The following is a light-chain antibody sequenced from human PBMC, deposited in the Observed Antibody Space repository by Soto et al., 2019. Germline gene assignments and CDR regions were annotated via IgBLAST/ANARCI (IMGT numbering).Light chain of an antibody. J-gene: IGKJ1*01. CDR3: QQSYSTPWT. CDR1: RSSSRS. CDR2: AAS. Sequence: DIQMTQSPSSLSASVGDRVTITCRASRSSSRSLNWYQQKPGKAPKLLISAASSLQSGVPSRFSGSGSGTVFTLTISSLQPEDFATYYCQQSYSTPWTFGQGTKVEIK. V-gene: IGKV1-39*01.